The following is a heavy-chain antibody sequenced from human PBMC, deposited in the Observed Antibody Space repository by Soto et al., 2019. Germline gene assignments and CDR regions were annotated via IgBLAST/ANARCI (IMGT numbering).Heavy chain of an antibody. Sequence: SATLSLSCPVFGGSSSSGDYYCTCIRQPPVKGPEWIGYIYYSGSTYYNPSLKSRVTISVDTSKNHFSLRLSSVTAADTAVYYCARLLDYGDSNDYYYGMDVWGQGTTVTVSS. J-gene: IGHJ6*02. CDR1: GGSSSSGDYY. D-gene: IGHD4-17*01. V-gene: IGHV4-30-4*01. CDR3: ARLLDYGDSNDYYYGMDV. CDR2: IYYSGST.